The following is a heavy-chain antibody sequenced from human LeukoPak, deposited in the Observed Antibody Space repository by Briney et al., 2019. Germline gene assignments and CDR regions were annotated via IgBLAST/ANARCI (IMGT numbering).Heavy chain of an antibody. J-gene: IGHJ6*03. CDR1: GFTFSSYS. CDR2: IRSKAYGGTT. V-gene: IGHV3-49*04. D-gene: IGHD3-22*01. Sequence: PGGSLRLSCAASGFTFSSYSMSWVRQAPGKGLEWVGFIRSKAYGGTTEYAASVKGRFTISRDDSKSIAYLQMNSLKTEDTAVYYCTRDPAYDSVDGYYYYYYMDVWGKGTTVTVSS. CDR3: TRDPAYDSVDGYYYYYYMDV.